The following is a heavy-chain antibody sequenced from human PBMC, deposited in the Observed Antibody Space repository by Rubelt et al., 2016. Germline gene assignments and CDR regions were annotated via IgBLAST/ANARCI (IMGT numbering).Heavy chain of an antibody. Sequence: QVQLQESGPGLVKPSETLSLTCTVSGGSISSYYWSWIRQPPGKGLEWIGYICYSGSTFYNPSLKSRVTISGDTSKNHFSLELSSVTAADTAVYYCVRISSSWYAPFDYWGQGNLVTVSS. CDR1: GGSISSYY. D-gene: IGHD6-13*01. J-gene: IGHJ4*02. CDR3: VRISSSWYAPFDY. V-gene: IGHV4-59*08. CDR2: ICYSGST.